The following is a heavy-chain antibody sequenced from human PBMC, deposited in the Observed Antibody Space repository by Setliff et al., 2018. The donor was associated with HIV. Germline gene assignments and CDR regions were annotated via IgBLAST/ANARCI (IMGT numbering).Heavy chain of an antibody. CDR3: ARDRDYYYYMDV. V-gene: IGHV4-4*02. Sequence: SETLSLTCAVSGCSISSSNWWSWVRQPPGKGLEWIGEIFHSGSTNYNPSLKSRVSMSVDTSKNQFSLKLSSVTVADTAVYYCARDRDYYYYMDVWGKGTTVTVSS. CDR1: GCSISSSNW. J-gene: IGHJ6*03. CDR2: IFHSGST.